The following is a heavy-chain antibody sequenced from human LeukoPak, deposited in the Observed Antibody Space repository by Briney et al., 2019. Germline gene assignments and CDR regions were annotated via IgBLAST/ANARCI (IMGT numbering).Heavy chain of an antibody. CDR2: IYIGDSDV. D-gene: IGHD6-19*01. CDR3: AKEYTSGWRNANDVDAFDI. Sequence: GESLKISCKGSRYSFTTYWIGWVRQMSGKGLEWMGVIYIGDSDVRYSPSFQGQVTISADRSIGTAYLQWSSLKASDTAMYYCAKEYTSGWRNANDVDAFDIWGQGTMVTVSS. V-gene: IGHV5-51*01. CDR1: RYSFTTYW. J-gene: IGHJ3*02.